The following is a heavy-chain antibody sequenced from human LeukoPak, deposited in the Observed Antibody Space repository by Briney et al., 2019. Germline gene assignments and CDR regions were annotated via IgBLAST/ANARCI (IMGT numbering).Heavy chain of an antibody. CDR3: ARTGSGSYYTDYYMDV. J-gene: IGHJ6*03. Sequence: SVKVSCKASGGTFSSYAISWVRQAPGQGLEWMGGIIPIFGTANYAQKFQGRVTITTDESTSTAYMELSSLRSEDTAVYYCARTGSGSYYTDYYMDVWGKGTTVTVSS. CDR1: GGTFSSYA. D-gene: IGHD3-10*01. V-gene: IGHV1-69*05. CDR2: IIPIFGTA.